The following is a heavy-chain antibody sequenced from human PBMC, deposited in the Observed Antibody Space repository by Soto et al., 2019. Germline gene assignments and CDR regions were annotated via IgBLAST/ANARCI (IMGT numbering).Heavy chain of an antibody. Sequence: QVQLQESGPGLVKPSETLSLTCTVSGGSISRYYWSWIRQPPGKGLEWIGYIYYSGSTNYNPSLKSRVTISVDTSKNQFSLKLSSVTAADTAVYYCARAPRGNYGYPSYVDYWGQGTLVTVSS. V-gene: IGHV4-59*01. D-gene: IGHD3-10*01. CDR3: ARAPRGNYGYPSYVDY. CDR1: GGSISRYY. CDR2: IYYSGST. J-gene: IGHJ4*02.